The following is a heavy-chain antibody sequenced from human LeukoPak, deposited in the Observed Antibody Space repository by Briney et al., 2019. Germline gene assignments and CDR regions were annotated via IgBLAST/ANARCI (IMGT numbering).Heavy chain of an antibody. CDR1: GFTFSSYA. CDR2: ISGSGGST. V-gene: IGHV3-23*01. J-gene: IGHJ4*02. CDR3: AKDFRSSYSSGWSDY. Sequence: GGSLRLSCAASGFTFSSYAMSWVRQAPGKGLEWVSAISGSGGSTYYADAVKGRFTISRDNSKNTLYLQMNSLRAEDTAVYYCAKDFRSSYSSGWSDYWGQGTLVTVSS. D-gene: IGHD6-19*01.